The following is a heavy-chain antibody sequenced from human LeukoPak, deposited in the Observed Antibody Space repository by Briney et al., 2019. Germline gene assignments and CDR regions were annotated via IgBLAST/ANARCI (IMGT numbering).Heavy chain of an antibody. D-gene: IGHD6-19*01. CDR2: IYYSGST. J-gene: IGHJ5*02. CDR3: ARSWGSGLDRFDP. V-gene: IGHV4-59*01. CDR1: GGSISSYY. Sequence: SETLSLTCTVSGGSISSYYWSWIRQPPGKGLEWIGYIYYSGSTNYNPSLKSRVTISVDTSKNQFSLKLSSVTAADTAVYYCARSWGSGLDRFDPWGQGTLVTVSS.